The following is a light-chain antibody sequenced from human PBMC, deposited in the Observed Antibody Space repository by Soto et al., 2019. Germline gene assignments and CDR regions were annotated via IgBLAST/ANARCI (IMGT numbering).Light chain of an antibody. CDR3: RSFAGGGNPVL. Sequence: QSALTQPPSASGSLGQSVTISCTGSSSDVGGYNYVSWHQQHPGKAPKVMIYEVTKRPSGVPDRFSGSKSGNTASLTVSGLQAEDEADYYCRSFAGGGNPVLLGGGTQLTVL. CDR2: EVT. V-gene: IGLV2-8*01. CDR1: SSDVGGYNY. J-gene: IGLJ2*01.